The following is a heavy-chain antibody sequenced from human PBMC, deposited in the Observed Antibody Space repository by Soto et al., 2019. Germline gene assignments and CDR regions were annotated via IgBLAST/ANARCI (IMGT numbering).Heavy chain of an antibody. D-gene: IGHD6-19*01. CDR2: INHSGST. V-gene: IGHV4-34*01. CDR1: GGSFSGYY. CDR3: ARGGDYSSGWRKPRLEPRLGYYYYGMDV. Sequence: SETLSLTCAVYGGSFSGYYWSWIRQPPGKGLEWIGEINHSGSTNYNPSLKSRVTISVDTSKNQFSLKLSSVTAADTAGYYCARGGDYSSGWRKPRLEPRLGYYYYGMDVWGQGTTVTVSS. J-gene: IGHJ6*02.